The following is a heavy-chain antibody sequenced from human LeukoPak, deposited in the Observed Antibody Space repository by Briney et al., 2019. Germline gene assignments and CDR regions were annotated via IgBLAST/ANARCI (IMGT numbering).Heavy chain of an antibody. CDR2: IRYDGTTK. D-gene: IGHD6-13*01. V-gene: IGHV3-30*02. CDR1: GFTFSGYG. Sequence: GGSLRLSRAASGFTFSGYGMHWVRQAPGKGLEWVAFIRYDGTTKYYADSVKGRFTISRDNSKNTLYLQMNSLRAEDTAVYYCAKDTGYSSSWYDPWFDPWGQGTLVTVSS. CDR3: AKDTGYSSSWYDPWFDP. J-gene: IGHJ5*02.